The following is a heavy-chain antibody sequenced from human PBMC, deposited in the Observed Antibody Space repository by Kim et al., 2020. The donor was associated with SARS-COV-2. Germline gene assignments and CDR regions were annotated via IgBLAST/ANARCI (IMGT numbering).Heavy chain of an antibody. Sequence: SETLSLTCDVYGASFSGYHWVWIRQPPGKGLEWIGEVNDSGSTNYSPSLKSRVAISVDTSKNQFSLQLSSVTAADTAVYYCARGKHQQWPIPDNWGQGTLVTVSS. V-gene: IGHV4-34*01. CDR3: ARGKHQQWPIPDN. CDR1: GASFSGYH. J-gene: IGHJ4*02. D-gene: IGHD6-19*01. CDR2: VNDSGST.